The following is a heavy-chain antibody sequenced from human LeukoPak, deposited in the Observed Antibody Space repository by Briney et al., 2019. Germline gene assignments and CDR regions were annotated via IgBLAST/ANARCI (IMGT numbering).Heavy chain of an antibody. D-gene: IGHD2-2*01. Sequence: SETLSLTCTVSGGSISSGSYYWSWIRQPAGKGLEWIGRIYTSGSNNYNPSLKSRVTISVDTSKNQFSLKLSSVTAADTAVYYCARDSLGYCSSTSCYPSWFDPWGQGTLVTVSS. V-gene: IGHV4-61*02. CDR2: IYTSGSN. CDR1: GGSISSGSYY. CDR3: ARDSLGYCSSTSCYPSWFDP. J-gene: IGHJ5*02.